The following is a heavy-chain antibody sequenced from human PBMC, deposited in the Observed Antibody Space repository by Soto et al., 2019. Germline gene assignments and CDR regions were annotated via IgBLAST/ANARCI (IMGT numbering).Heavy chain of an antibody. J-gene: IGHJ4*02. V-gene: IGHV1-58*01. Sequence: QMQLVQSGPEVKKPGTSVKVSCKASGFTFTSSAVQWVRQARGQRLEWIGWIVVGSGNTNYAQKFQERVTITRDMSTSTAYMELSSLRSEDTAVYYCAVYSSSWYPFDYWGQGTLVTVSS. CDR2: IVVGSGNT. CDR1: GFTFTSSA. CDR3: AVYSSSWYPFDY. D-gene: IGHD6-13*01.